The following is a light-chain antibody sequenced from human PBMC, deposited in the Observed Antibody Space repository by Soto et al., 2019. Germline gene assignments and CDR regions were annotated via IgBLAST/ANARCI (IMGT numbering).Light chain of an antibody. CDR1: QNVGRN. CDR2: GTS. J-gene: IGKJ2*01. CDR3: QQYTNWPHMST. Sequence: EIVMTQSPDTLSVSPGERATLSCRASQNVGRNVAWYQQRPGQAPRLLIHGTSTRAADIPARFSGSVSGTEFTLTINRMQHEDFVIYYCQQYTNWPHMSTFGQGTKLEMK. V-gene: IGKV3-15*01.